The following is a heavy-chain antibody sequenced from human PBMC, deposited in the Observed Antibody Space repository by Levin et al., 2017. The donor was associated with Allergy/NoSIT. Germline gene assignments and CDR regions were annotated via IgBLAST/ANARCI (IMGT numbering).Heavy chain of an antibody. CDR2: IYDGGYT. J-gene: IGHJ4*02. V-gene: IGHV3-53*01. CDR3: ARGYSDSSH. D-gene: IGHD1-26*01. CDR1: GFTINFNF. Sequence: HPGGSLRLSCAASGFTINFNFLTWVRQAPGKGLEWVSIIYDGGYTHYADSVKGRFIMSRDNSKNTLYLQMDSLRAEDSAIYYCARGYSDSSHRGQGILVTVSS.